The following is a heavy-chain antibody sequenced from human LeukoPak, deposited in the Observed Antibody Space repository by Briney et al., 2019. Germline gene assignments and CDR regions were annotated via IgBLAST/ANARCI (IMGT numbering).Heavy chain of an antibody. V-gene: IGHV3-30-3*01. CDR2: ISYDGSNK. CDR3: ARARAAAGPYPY. CDR1: GFTFSSYA. Sequence: GGSLRLSCAASGFTFSSYAMHWVRQAPGKGLEWVAVISYDGSNKYYADSVKGRFTISRDNSKNTLYLQMNSLRAEDTAVYYCARARAAAGPYPYWGQGTLVTVSS. J-gene: IGHJ4*02. D-gene: IGHD6-13*01.